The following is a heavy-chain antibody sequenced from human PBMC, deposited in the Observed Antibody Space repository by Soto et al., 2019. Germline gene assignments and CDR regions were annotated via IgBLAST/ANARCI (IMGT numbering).Heavy chain of an antibody. V-gene: IGHV4-31*03. CDR1: GGSISSGGYY. CDR2: IYYNGDT. J-gene: IGHJ4*02. CDR3: ARSHRDSWGSPDYFDY. D-gene: IGHD7-27*01. Sequence: TLSITCTVSGGSISSGGYYWSWIRQHPGKGLEWIGYIYYNGDTYYNPSLKSRVSISIDTSKNQFSLRLTSVTAADTAVYYCARSHRDSWGSPDYFDYWGQGTLVTVSS.